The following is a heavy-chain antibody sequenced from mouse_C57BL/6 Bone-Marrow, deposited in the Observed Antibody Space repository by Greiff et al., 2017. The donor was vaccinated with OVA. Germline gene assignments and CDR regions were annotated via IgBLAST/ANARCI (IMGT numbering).Heavy chain of an antibody. CDR1: GFTFNTYA. V-gene: IGHV10-3*01. CDR2: ISRKSSNYAK. Sequence: EVMLVESGGGLVQPKGSLKLSCAASGFTFNTYAMHWVRQAPGKGLEWVARISRKSSNYAKYYADSVKDRFTISRADSQSMLYLKMNNLKTEDTAMYYCVRNYYVDYWGQGTTVTVSS. J-gene: IGHJ4*01. CDR3: VRNYYVDY. D-gene: IGHD1-1*02.